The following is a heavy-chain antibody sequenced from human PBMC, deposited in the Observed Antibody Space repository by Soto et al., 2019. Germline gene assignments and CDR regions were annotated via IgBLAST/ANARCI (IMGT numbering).Heavy chain of an antibody. V-gene: IGHV1-2*04. CDR3: ARARVYYDTGGYFNS. CDR2: INPNGGDT. D-gene: IGHD3-22*01. CDR1: GYNLTGYY. Sequence: GAPVKVSCRASGYNLTGYYLHWVRQAPAEGLEWMGWINPNGGDTIYAQKFQGWVTMTTYTSINTAYMELSRLRSDDTAVYYCARARVYYDTGGYFNSWGQGTLVTVSS. J-gene: IGHJ4*02.